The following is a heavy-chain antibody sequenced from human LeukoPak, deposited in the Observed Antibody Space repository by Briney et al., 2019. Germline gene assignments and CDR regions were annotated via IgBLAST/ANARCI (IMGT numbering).Heavy chain of an antibody. D-gene: IGHD2-2*01. CDR3: ASQLRDCSSTSCYGGYYYYAMDV. CDR1: GFTFSSYG. V-gene: IGHV3-30*03. CDR2: ISYDGSNK. J-gene: IGHJ6*02. Sequence: PGGSLRLSCAASGFTFSSYGIHWVRQAPGKGLEWVALISYDGSNKYYADSVKGRFTISRDNSKNTLYLQMNSLRAEDTAVYYCASQLRDCSSTSCYGGYYYYAMDVWGQGTTVTVSS.